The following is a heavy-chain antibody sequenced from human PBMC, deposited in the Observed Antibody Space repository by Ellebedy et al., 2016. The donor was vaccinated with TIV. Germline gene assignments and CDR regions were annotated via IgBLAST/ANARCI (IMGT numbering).Heavy chain of an antibody. CDR2: IYSGGST. Sequence: PGGSLRFSCAASGFTVSSNYMSWVRQAPGKGLEWVSVIYSGGSTYYADSVKGRFTISRDNSKNTLYLQMNSLRAEDTAVYYCASGLILLWFGELMGWFDPWGQGTLVTVSS. D-gene: IGHD3-10*01. CDR1: GFTVSSNY. J-gene: IGHJ5*02. CDR3: ASGLILLWFGELMGWFDP. V-gene: IGHV3-66*01.